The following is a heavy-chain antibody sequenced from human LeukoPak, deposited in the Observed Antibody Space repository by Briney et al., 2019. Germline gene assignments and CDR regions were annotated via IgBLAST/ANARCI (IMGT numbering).Heavy chain of an antibody. J-gene: IGHJ4*02. CDR2: IYTSGST. Sequence: PSETLSLTCTVSGGSISSYYWSWIRQPAGKGLEWIGRIYTSGSTNYNPSLKSRVTMSVDTSKNQFSLKLSSVTAADTAVYHCARGRRYYDSSGRLRFGYWGQGTLVTVSS. D-gene: IGHD3-22*01. CDR3: ARGRRYYDSSGRLRFGY. CDR1: GGSISSYY. V-gene: IGHV4-4*07.